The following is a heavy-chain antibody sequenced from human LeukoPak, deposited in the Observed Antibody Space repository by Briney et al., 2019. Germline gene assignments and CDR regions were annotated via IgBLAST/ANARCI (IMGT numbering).Heavy chain of an antibody. D-gene: IGHD5-18*01. V-gene: IGHV3-21*01. Sequence: PGGSLRLSCAAYGFTFSSYSMNWVRQAPGKGLEWVSSISSSSSYIYYADSVKGRFTISRDNAKNSLYLQMNSLRAEDTAVYYCARGASRSQPPDYWGQGTLVTVSS. CDR3: ARGASRSQPPDY. CDR1: GFTFSSYS. J-gene: IGHJ4*02. CDR2: ISSSSSYI.